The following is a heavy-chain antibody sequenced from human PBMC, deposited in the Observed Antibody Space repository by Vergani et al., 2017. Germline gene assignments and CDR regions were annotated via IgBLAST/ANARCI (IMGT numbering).Heavy chain of an antibody. CDR2: IIPIFGTA. V-gene: IGHV1-69*13. J-gene: IGHJ6*03. CDR3: ARSAIFGVVSPREYEAHTYYYMDV. CDR1: GYTLTELS. D-gene: IGHD3-3*01. Sequence: QVQLVQSGAEVKKPGASVKVSCKVSGYTLTELSMHWVRQAPGKGLEWMGGIIPIFGTANYAQKFQGRVTITADESTSTAYMELSSLRSEDTAVYYCARSAIFGVVSPREYEAHTYYYMDVWGKGTTVTVSS.